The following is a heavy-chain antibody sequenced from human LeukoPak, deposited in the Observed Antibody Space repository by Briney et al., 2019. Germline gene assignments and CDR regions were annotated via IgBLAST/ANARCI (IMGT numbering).Heavy chain of an antibody. Sequence: GGSLRLSCAASGFTFSSNYMSWVRQAPGKGLEWVSVIYSGGSTYYADSVKGRFTISRDNSKNTLYLQMNSLRAEDTAVYYCARSATGDRFDDWGQGTLVTVSS. CDR1: GFTFSSNY. CDR3: ARSATGDRFDD. J-gene: IGHJ4*02. CDR2: IYSGGST. D-gene: IGHD3-16*01. V-gene: IGHV3-53*01.